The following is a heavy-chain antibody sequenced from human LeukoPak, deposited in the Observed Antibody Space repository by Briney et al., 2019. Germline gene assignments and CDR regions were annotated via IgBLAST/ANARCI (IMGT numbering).Heavy chain of an antibody. CDR2: ISGNGDNT. J-gene: IGHJ4*02. Sequence: GGSLRLSCAASGFTFSTYSMGWVRQAPGRGLEWVSAISGNGDNTYYADSVRGRFTISRDNSKNTLFLQMSSLRAEDTAVYHCARGDYGGDFRYFDFWGQGTLVTVSS. D-gene: IGHD4-23*01. V-gene: IGHV3-23*01. CDR3: ARGDYGGDFRYFDF. CDR1: GFTFSTYS.